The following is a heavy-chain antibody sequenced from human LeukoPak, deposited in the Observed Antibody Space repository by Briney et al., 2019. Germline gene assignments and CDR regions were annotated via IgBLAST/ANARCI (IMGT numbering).Heavy chain of an antibody. D-gene: IGHD3-22*01. CDR1: GGSISSGSYY. V-gene: IGHV4-61*02. CDR2: IYTGGST. Sequence: SQTLSLTCTVSGGSISSGSYYWSWIRQPAGKGLEWIGRIYTGGSTNYNPSLKSRVTVSVDTSKNQFSLKLSSVTAADTAVYYCARDVGDYYDSSGYYYVSALDYWGQGTLVTVSS. CDR3: ARDVGDYYDSSGYYYVSALDY. J-gene: IGHJ4*02.